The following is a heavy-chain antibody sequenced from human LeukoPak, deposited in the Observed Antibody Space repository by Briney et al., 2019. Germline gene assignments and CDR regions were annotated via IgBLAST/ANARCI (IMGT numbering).Heavy chain of an antibody. CDR2: ISAYSTYNGNT. D-gene: IGHD5-12*01. J-gene: IGHJ4*02. CDR1: GYTFTSYG. Sequence: ASVEVSCKASGYTFTSYGISWVRQAPGQGPEWMGWISAYSTYNGNTNYAQKFQGRVTMTTDTSTSTAYMELRSLRSDDTAVYYCTRDLGQWLLQGIFFDYWGQGTLVTVSS. V-gene: IGHV1-18*01. CDR3: TRDLGQWLLQGIFFDY.